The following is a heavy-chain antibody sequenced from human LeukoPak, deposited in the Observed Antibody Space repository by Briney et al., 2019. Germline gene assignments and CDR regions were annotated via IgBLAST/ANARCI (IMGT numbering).Heavy chain of an antibody. CDR1: GYTFTGYY. CDR2: INPNSGGT. Sequence: ASVKVSCKASGYTFTGYYMHWVRQAPGQGLEWMGWINPNSGGTNYAQKFQGWVTMTRDTSISTAYMELSRLRSNDTAVYYCARDRGSGYYYLEYWGQGTLVTVPS. CDR3: ARDRGSGYYYLEY. V-gene: IGHV1-2*04. D-gene: IGHD3-22*01. J-gene: IGHJ4*02.